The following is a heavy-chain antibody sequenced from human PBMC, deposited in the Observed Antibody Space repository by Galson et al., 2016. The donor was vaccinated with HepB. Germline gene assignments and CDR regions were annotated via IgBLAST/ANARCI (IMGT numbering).Heavy chain of an antibody. V-gene: IGHV3-74*01. D-gene: IGHD5-12*01. CDR2: IDTDGRIT. J-gene: IGHJ4*02. Sequence: SLRLSCAASGFNFNTFWMHWVRQAPGNGLVWVSRIDTDGRITNYADSVRGRFTISRDNTKNTLFLQMNSLRAEDTAVYYCARDLGGYGGYWGQGTLVTVSS. CDR3: ARDLGGYGGY. CDR1: GFNFNTFW.